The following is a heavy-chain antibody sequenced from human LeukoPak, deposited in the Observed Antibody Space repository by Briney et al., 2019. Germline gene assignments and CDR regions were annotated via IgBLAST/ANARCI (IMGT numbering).Heavy chain of an antibody. CDR1: GFTFDDYT. J-gene: IGHJ6*03. V-gene: IGHV3-9*01. CDR3: AKYLSFGGSPQYYYYMDV. Sequence: GRSLRLSCAAAGFTFDDYTMHWVRQAPGKGLEWVSGISWNSGSIGYADSVKGRFTISRDNAKNSLYLQMNSLRAEDTALYYCAKYLSFGGSPQYYYYMDVWGKGTTVTVSS. D-gene: IGHD1-26*01. CDR2: ISWNSGSI.